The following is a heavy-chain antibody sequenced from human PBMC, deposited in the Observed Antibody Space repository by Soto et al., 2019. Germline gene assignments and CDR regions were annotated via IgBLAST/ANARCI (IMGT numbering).Heavy chain of an antibody. V-gene: IGHV4-30-4*01. J-gene: IGHJ3*02. CDR2: IYYSGST. CDR1: GGSISSGDHY. D-gene: IGHD3-10*01. Sequence: PSETLSLTCTVSGGSISSGDHYWSWIRQPPGKGLEWIGYIYYSGSTYYNPSLKSRVTISVDTSKNQFSLKLSSVTAADTAVYYCARDQGLGASFDIWGQGTMVTVSS. CDR3: ARDQGLGASFDI.